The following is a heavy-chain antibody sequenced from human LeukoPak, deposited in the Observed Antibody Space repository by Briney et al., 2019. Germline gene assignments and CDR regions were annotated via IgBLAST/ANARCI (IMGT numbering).Heavy chain of an antibody. Sequence: ASVKVSCKASGGTFSSYAISWVRQAPGQGLEWMGGIIPIFGTANYAQKFQGRVTITADESTSTAYMELSSLRSEDTAVYYCARVHPPYSSSWYFDYWGQGTLVTVSS. CDR3: ARVHPPYSSSWYFDY. CDR1: GGTFSSYA. J-gene: IGHJ4*02. V-gene: IGHV1-69*13. D-gene: IGHD6-13*01. CDR2: IIPIFGTA.